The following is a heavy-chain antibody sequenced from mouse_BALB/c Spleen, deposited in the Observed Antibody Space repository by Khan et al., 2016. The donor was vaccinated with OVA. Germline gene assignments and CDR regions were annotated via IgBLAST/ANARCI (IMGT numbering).Heavy chain of an antibody. CDR3: ARHYYGGVLYWYFDV. Sequence: QVQLQQSGAELVKPGASVKLSCKASGYTFTNYDLNWVRLRPEQGLEWIGWIFPGDGSAKYNEKFKGKATLTTDKSSSTAYMQLSRLTSEDSAVXSCARHYYGGVLYWYFDVWGAGTAVTVSS. CDR1: GYTFTNYD. D-gene: IGHD1-1*02. CDR2: IFPGDGSA. V-gene: IGHV1S56*01. J-gene: IGHJ1*01.